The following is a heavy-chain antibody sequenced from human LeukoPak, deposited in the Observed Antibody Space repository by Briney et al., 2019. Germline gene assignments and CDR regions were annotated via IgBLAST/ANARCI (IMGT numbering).Heavy chain of an antibody. CDR3: ARDPAYDILTGYYFPPGYGMDV. CDR2: INPNSGGT. D-gene: IGHD3-9*01. V-gene: IGHV1-2*02. J-gene: IGHJ6*02. CDR1: GYTFTGCY. Sequence: GASVKVSCKASGYTFTGCYMHWVRQAPGQGLEWMGWINPNSGGTNYAQKFQGRVTMTRDTSISTAYMELSRLRSDDTAVYYCARDPAYDILTGYYFPPGYGMDVWGQGTTVTVSS.